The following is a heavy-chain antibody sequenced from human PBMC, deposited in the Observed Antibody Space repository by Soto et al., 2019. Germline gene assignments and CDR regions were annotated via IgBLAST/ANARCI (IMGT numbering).Heavy chain of an antibody. J-gene: IGHJ6*02. V-gene: IGHV3-23*01. CDR1: GFTFSSYA. D-gene: IGHD2-15*01. Sequence: PGGSLRLSCAASGFTFSSYAMSWVRQAPGKGLEWVSAISGSGGSTYYADSVKGRFTISRDNSKNTLYLQMNSLRAEDTAVYYCAKDYCSGGSCYFGYYGMDVWGQGTTVTVSS. CDR3: AKDYCSGGSCYFGYYGMDV. CDR2: ISGSGGST.